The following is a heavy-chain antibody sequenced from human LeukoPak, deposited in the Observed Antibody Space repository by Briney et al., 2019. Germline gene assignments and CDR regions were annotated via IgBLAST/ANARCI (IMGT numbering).Heavy chain of an antibody. V-gene: IGHV3-23*01. CDR3: AKMAYYYDSSGYSPLDY. J-gene: IGHJ4*02. CDR2: ISGSGGST. CDR1: GFTFSSYA. Sequence: PGGPLRLSCAASGFTFSSYAMSWARQAPGKGLEWVSAISGSGGSTYYADSVKGRFTISRDNSKNTLYLQMNSLRAEDTAVYYCAKMAYYYDSSGYSPLDYWGQGTLVTVSS. D-gene: IGHD3-22*01.